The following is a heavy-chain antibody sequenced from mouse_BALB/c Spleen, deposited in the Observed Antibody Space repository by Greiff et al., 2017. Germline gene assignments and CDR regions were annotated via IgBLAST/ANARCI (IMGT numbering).Heavy chain of an antibody. J-gene: IGHJ3*01. V-gene: IGHV5-6-3*01. CDR2: INSNGGST. CDR1: GFTFSSYG. Sequence: EVKVEESGGGLVQPGGSLKLSCAASGFTFSSYGMSWVRQTPDKRLELVATINSNGGSTYYPDSVKGRFTISRDNAKNTLYLQMSSLKSEDTAMYYCARVITTVVGDAWFAYWGQGTLVTVSA. CDR3: ARVITTVVGDAWFAY. D-gene: IGHD1-1*01.